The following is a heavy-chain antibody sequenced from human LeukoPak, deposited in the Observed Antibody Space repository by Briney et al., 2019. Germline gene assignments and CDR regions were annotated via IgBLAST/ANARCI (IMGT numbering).Heavy chain of an antibody. J-gene: IGHJ4*02. CDR1: GVSIISSNW. D-gene: IGHD2-2*01. CDR2: IYHSGST. CDR3: ARGGHCSSTSCYVFDS. Sequence: PSGTLSLTCAVSGVSIISSNWWSWVRQPPGKGLEWIGEIYHSGSTNYNPSLKSRVTISVDKSKSQFSLELTSVTAADTALYYCARGGHCSSTSCYVFDSWGQGTLVTVSS. V-gene: IGHV4-4*02.